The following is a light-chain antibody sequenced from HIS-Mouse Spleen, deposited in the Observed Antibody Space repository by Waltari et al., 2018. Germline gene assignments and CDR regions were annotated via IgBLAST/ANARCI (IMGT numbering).Light chain of an antibody. Sequence: QSALTPPASVSGSPGQSITISCPGTSRDVGSYNLVPWYQQHPGKAPKLMIYEGSKRPSGVSNRFSGSKSGNTASLTISGLQAEDEADYYCCSYAGSSTLVFGGGTKLTVL. V-gene: IGLV2-23*01. CDR2: EGS. CDR1: SRDVGSYNL. J-gene: IGLJ2*01. CDR3: CSYAGSSTLV.